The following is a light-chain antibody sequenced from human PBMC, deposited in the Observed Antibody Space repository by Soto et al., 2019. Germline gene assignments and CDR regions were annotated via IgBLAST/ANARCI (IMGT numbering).Light chain of an antibody. Sequence: EIVMTQSPATLSVSPGERATLSCRASQIVSSNLAWYQQKPGQAPRLLIYGASNRATGIPDRFSGSGSGTDFTLTISRLEPEDFAVYYCQQYDNSPSLTFGGGTKVDIK. V-gene: IGKV3D-15*01. CDR2: GAS. J-gene: IGKJ4*01. CDR1: QIVSSN. CDR3: QQYDNSPSLT.